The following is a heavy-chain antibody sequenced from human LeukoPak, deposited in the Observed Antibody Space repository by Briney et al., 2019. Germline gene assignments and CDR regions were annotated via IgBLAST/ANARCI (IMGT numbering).Heavy chain of an antibody. CDR2: IYPGDSDT. CDR3: ASRIAVAGRRGDAFDI. D-gene: IGHD6-19*01. Sequence: GESLKISCKGSGYSFTSYWIGWVRQRPGKGLEWMGVIYPGDSDTRYSPSLQGQVTVSADKSISTAYLQWSSLKASDTAMYYCASRIAVAGRRGDAFDIWGRGTMVTVSS. V-gene: IGHV5-51*01. CDR1: GYSFTSYW. J-gene: IGHJ3*02.